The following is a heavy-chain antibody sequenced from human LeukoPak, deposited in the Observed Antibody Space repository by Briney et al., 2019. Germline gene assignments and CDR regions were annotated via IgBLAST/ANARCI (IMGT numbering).Heavy chain of an antibody. CDR3: ARDLSSSQPFDY. J-gene: IGHJ4*02. Sequence: PGGSLRLSCAAPGFTFSSYGMSWVRQAPGKGLEWVSAISDSVTSTYYADSVMGRFTISRDNSRNTLYLQMNSLRAEDTAMFYCARDLSSSQPFDYWGQGTLVTVSS. CDR2: ISDSVTST. V-gene: IGHV3-23*01. D-gene: IGHD6-13*01. CDR1: GFTFSSYG.